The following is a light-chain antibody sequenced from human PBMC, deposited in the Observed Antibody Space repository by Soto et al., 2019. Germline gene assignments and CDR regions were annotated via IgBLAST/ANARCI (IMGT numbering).Light chain of an antibody. CDR2: GAS. Sequence: EIVMTQSPATLSVSPGERATLSCRASQSVSSNLAWYQQKPRQAPSLLLYGASTRATGIPARFSGSGSGRELTLTISSLQYEDIGVYSCQHYNNWPRTFGQGTKVEIK. CDR3: QHYNNWPRT. V-gene: IGKV3-15*01. CDR1: QSVSSN. J-gene: IGKJ1*01.